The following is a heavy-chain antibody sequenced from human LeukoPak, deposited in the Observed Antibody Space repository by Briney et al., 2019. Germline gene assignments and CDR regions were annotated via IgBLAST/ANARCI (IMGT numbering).Heavy chain of an antibody. CDR1: GFTFSDYY. D-gene: IGHD1-26*01. Sequence: GGSLRLSCAASGFTFSDYYMSWIRQAPGKGLEWVSYISSSGSTIYYADSVKGRFTISRDNAKNSLYLQMNSLRAEDTAVYYCASRLFSGYSDYWGQGTLVTVSS. V-gene: IGHV3-11*01. J-gene: IGHJ4*02. CDR2: ISSSGSTI. CDR3: ASRLFSGYSDY.